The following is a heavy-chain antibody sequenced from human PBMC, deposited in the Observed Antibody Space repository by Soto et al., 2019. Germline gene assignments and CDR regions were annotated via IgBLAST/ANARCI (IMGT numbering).Heavy chain of an antibody. CDR1: GFSVSNIY. J-gene: IGHJ4*02. CDR3: ARDEASGAYLY. CDR2: ISSGGST. Sequence: GGSLRLSCAASGFSVSNIYMSWVRQPPGKGPEWVSVISSGGSTYYADSVKGRFTISRDNSKNTLYLQMNSLRVEDTAVYYCARDEASGAYLYRGQGTLVTVSS. V-gene: IGHV3-53*01. D-gene: IGHD1-1*01.